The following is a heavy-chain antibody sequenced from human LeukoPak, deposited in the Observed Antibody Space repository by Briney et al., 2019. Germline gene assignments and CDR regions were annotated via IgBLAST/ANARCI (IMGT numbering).Heavy chain of an antibody. J-gene: IGHJ4*02. V-gene: IGHV3-23*01. CDR2: ISGSGGST. CDR1: GFTFSSYA. CDR3: AKGISSGWYLFDY. D-gene: IGHD6-19*01. Sequence: PGGSLRLSCAASGFTFSSYAMSWVRQAPGKGLEWVSTISGSGGSTYYADSVKGRFTISRDNSKNTLYLQMNSLRAEDTAVYYCAKGISSGWYLFDYWGQGTLVTVSS.